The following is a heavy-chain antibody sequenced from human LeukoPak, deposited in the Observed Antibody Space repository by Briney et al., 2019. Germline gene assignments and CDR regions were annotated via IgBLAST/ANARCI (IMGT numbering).Heavy chain of an antibody. D-gene: IGHD6-19*01. J-gene: IGHJ3*02. CDR3: ARGSSGWYTELDAFDI. CDR1: GYTFTSYY. Sequence: ASVKVSCKASGYTFTSYYMHWVRQAPGQGLEWMGIINPSGGSTIYAQKFQGRVTMTRDMSTSTVYMELSSLRSEDTAVYYCARGSSGWYTELDAFDIWGQGTMVTVSS. V-gene: IGHV1-46*01. CDR2: INPSGGST.